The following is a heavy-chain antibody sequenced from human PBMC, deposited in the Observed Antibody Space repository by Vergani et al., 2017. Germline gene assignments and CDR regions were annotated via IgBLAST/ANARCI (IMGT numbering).Heavy chain of an antibody. J-gene: IGHJ6*02. CDR3: VRVPLIRRGSGNYGINNYLGMDV. CDR1: GFISSSYW. V-gene: IGHV3-7*01. D-gene: IGHD3-10*01. CDR2: VNQDGSEK. Sequence: EGQLVESGGDWVQRGGSLRLSCAASGFISSSYWMSWVRQAPGKGLEWVANVNQDGSEKYYVDSVRGRFTISRDNAKNSIYLQMNSLRAEDTAVYFCVRVPLIRRGSGNYGINNYLGMDVWGQGTTVIVSS.